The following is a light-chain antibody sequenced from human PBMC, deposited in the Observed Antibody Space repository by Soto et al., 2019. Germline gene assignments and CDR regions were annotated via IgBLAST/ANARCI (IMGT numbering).Light chain of an antibody. CDR2: EGN. CDR1: SSDVGSYNL. J-gene: IGLJ1*01. CDR3: CSYAGTNTFV. Sequence: QSVLTQPASVSGSPGQSITISCTGTSSDVGSYNLVSWYQKHPGKAPKLMIYEGNKRPSGVSNRFSGSKSANTASLTISGLQTEYEADYYCCSYAGTNTFVFGTRTKVTVL. V-gene: IGLV2-23*01.